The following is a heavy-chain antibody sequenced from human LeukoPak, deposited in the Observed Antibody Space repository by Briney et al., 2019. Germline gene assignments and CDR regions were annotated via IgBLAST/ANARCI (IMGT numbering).Heavy chain of an antibody. CDR2: IYYSGST. CDR3: ARVPSDYGDYGPYWYFAL. J-gene: IGHJ2*01. V-gene: IGHV4-59*01. Sequence: SETLSLTCTVSGGSISSYYWSWIRQPPGKGLEWIGYIYYSGSTNYNPSLKSRVTISVDTSKNQFSLKLSSVTAADTAVYYRARVPSDYGDYGPYWYFALWGRGPLVTVSS. D-gene: IGHD4-17*01. CDR1: GGSISSYY.